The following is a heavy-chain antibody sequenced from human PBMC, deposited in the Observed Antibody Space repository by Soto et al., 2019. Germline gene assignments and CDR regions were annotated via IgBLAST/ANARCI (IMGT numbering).Heavy chain of an antibody. CDR1: GFTFSSYW. Sequence: EVQLVESGGGLVQPGGSLRLSCAASGFTFSSYWMSWVRQAPGKGLEWVANIKQDGSEKYYVDSVKGRFTISRDNAKNSLYLQMNSLRAEDTAVYYCARVSIVVVPAAISRRGMDVWGQGTTVTVSS. J-gene: IGHJ6*02. D-gene: IGHD2-2*01. CDR2: IKQDGSEK. CDR3: ARVSIVVVPAAISRRGMDV. V-gene: IGHV3-7*01.